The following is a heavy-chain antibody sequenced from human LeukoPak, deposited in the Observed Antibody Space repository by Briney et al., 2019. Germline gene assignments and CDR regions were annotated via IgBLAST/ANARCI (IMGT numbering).Heavy chain of an antibody. V-gene: IGHV4-4*02. Sequence: SGTLSLTCAVSGGSISSSNWWSWVRQPPGKGLEWIGEIYHSGSTNYNPSLKSRVTISVDKSKNQFSLKLSSVTAADTAVYYCARGGSSWSRYDFDYWGQGTLVTVSS. J-gene: IGHJ4*02. D-gene: IGHD6-13*01. CDR1: GGSISSSNW. CDR2: IYHSGST. CDR3: ARGGSSWSRYDFDY.